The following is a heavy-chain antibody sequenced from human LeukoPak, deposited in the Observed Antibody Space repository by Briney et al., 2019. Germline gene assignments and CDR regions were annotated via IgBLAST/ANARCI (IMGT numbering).Heavy chain of an antibody. CDR2: IYYSGST. CDR3: ARGFRSSGWYAVNYFDY. D-gene: IGHD6-19*01. Sequence: SETLSLTCTVSGASIYSHYWSWIRQPPGKGLEWIGYIYYSGSTNYNPSLKSRVTISVDTSKNQFSLKLSSVTAADTAVYYCARGFRSSGWYAVNYFDYWGQGTLVTVSS. J-gene: IGHJ4*02. CDR1: GASIYSHY. V-gene: IGHV4-59*11.